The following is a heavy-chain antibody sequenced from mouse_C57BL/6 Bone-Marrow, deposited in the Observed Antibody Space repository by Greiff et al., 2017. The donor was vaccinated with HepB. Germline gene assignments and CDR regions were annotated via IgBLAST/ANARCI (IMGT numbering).Heavy chain of an antibody. CDR3: ARHSGYYLDY. D-gene: IGHD2-2*01. J-gene: IGHJ2*01. Sequence: EVQRVESGGGLVQPGGSLKLSCAASGFTFSDYYMYWVRQTPEKRLEWVAYISNGGGSTYYPDTVKGRFTISRDNAKNTLYLQMSRLKSEDTAMYYCARHSGYYLDYWGQGTTLTVSS. CDR1: GFTFSDYY. V-gene: IGHV5-12*01. CDR2: ISNGGGST.